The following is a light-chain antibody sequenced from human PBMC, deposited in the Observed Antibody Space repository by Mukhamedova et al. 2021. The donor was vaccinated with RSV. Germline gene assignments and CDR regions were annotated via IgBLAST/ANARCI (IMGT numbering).Light chain of an antibody. CDR3: QQYNNWPPSS. CDR1: QSVSSN. CDR2: GAS. J-gene: IGKJ2*04. Sequence: SQSVSSNLAWYQQKPGQAPRLLIYGASTRATGIPARFSGSGSGTEFTLTISSLQSEDFAVYYCQQYNNWPPSSFGQGTKLEIK. V-gene: IGKV3-15*01.